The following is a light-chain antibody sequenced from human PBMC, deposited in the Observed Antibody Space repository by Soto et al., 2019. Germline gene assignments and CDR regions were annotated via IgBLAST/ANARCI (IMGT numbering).Light chain of an antibody. J-gene: IGLJ1*01. Sequence: SVLTQPPSVSGAPGQRVTISCTGSSSNIGAGYDVHWYQQLPGTAPKLLIYGNSNRPSGVPDRFSGSKSGTSASLAITGLQAEDEADYYCQSHDSSLSVRVFGTGTKLTVL. CDR1: SSNIGAGYD. V-gene: IGLV1-40*01. CDR2: GNS. CDR3: QSHDSSLSVRV.